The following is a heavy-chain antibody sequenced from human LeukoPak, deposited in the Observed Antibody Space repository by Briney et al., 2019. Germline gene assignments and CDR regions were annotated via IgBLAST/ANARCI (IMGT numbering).Heavy chain of an antibody. CDR2: ISTDGSET. CDR3: SRDLRGRDDY. CDR1: GFTFSNYW. V-gene: IGHV3-74*01. J-gene: IGHJ4*02. D-gene: IGHD5-24*01. Sequence: GGSLRLSCEASGFTFSNYWMHWVRQAPGKGLMWVSQISTDGSETFYADSVKGRFTISRDNAKNTLFLQMNSLRAEDTAVYYCSRDLRGRDDYWGQGILVIVSS.